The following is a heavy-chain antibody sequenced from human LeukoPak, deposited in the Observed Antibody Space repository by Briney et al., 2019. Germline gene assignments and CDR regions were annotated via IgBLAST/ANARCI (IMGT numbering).Heavy chain of an antibody. CDR3: ARRSSGWYHDY. Sequence: GESLKISCKGSGYSFTSYWIGWVRRMPGKGLEWMGIIYPCDSDTRYSPSFQGQVTISADKSTSTAYLQWSSLKASDTAMYYCARRSSGWYHDYWGQGTLVTVSS. J-gene: IGHJ4*02. CDR2: IYPCDSDT. D-gene: IGHD6-19*01. CDR1: GYSFTSYW. V-gene: IGHV5-51*01.